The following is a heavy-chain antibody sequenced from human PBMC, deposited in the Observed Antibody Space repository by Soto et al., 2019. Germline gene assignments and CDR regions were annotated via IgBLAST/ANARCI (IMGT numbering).Heavy chain of an antibody. CDR3: AVGSSSSYGMDV. Sequence: SGPTLVNPTQTLTLTCTFSGFSVSTSGMCVSWIRQPPGKALEWLALIDWDDDKYYSTSLKTRLTISKDTSKNQVVLTMTNMDPVDTATYYCAVGSSSSYGMDVWGQGTTVTVSS. CDR2: IDWDDDK. V-gene: IGHV2-70*01. D-gene: IGHD6-13*01. CDR1: GFSVSTSGMC. J-gene: IGHJ6*02.